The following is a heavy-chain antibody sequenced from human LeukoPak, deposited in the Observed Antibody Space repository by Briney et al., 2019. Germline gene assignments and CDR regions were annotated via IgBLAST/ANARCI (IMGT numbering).Heavy chain of an antibody. J-gene: IGHJ4*02. CDR2: IYHSGST. Sequence: SETLSLTCAVSGGSISSSNWWSWVRPPPGKGLEWIGEIYHSGSTNYNPSLKSRVTISVDKSKNQFSLKLSSVTAADTAVYYCARLGSRAAAGTPEDHWGQGTLVTVSS. D-gene: IGHD6-13*01. V-gene: IGHV4-4*02. CDR1: GGSISSSNW. CDR3: ARLGSRAAAGTPEDH.